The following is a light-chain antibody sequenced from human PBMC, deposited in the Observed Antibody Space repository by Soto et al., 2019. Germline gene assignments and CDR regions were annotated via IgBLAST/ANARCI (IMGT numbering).Light chain of an antibody. Sequence: EIVLTQSPGTLSLSPGERATLSCSASQSVGGSYLAWFQQKPGQAPRLLSYVASTSAPGVPDRFRGSGSATDFSLPITRREPEDLAVYCCQHYGSSPWTFGQGTKVDIK. CDR2: VAS. CDR3: QHYGSSPWT. V-gene: IGKV3-20*01. J-gene: IGKJ1*01. CDR1: QSVGGSY.